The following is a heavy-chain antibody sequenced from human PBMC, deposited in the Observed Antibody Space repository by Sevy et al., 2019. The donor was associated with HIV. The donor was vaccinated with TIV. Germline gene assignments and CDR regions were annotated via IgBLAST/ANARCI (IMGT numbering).Heavy chain of an antibody. CDR3: ARLGADDILTGYYIGLDY. V-gene: IGHV5-51*01. CDR1: GYSFTSYW. Sequence: GESLKISRKGSGYSFTSYWIGWVRQMPGKGPERMGIIYPGDSDTRYCPSFQGQVTISADKSISTAYLQWSSLKASDPAMYYCARLGADDILTGYYIGLDYWGQGTLVTVSS. J-gene: IGHJ4*02. CDR2: IYPGDSDT. D-gene: IGHD3-9*01.